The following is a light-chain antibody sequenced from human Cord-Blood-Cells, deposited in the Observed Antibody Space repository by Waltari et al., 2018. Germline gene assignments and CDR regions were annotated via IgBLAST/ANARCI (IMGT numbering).Light chain of an antibody. J-gene: IGKJ3*01. Sequence: DIQMTQSPSSLSASVGDRVTITCQASQDISNYLNWYQQKPGKAPKLLIYDASNLETGVPSRFSGSGSWTDFTFTISSLQPEDIATYYCQQYDNLQVTFGPGTKVDIK. V-gene: IGKV1-33*01. CDR1: QDISNY. CDR2: DAS. CDR3: QQYDNLQVT.